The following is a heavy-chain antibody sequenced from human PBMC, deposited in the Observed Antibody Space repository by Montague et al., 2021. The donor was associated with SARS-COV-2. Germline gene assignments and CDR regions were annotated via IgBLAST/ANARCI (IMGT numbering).Heavy chain of an antibody. V-gene: IGHV4-34*01. J-gene: IGHJ4*02. CDR2: INYGGST. D-gene: IGHD1-1*01. CDR1: GGSFSDYL. CDR3: ARGAPGY. Sequence: SETLSLTCAVYGGSFSDYLWTWIRQSPGEGLEWIGQINYGGSTKYNPSLKSRATISIDTSKNQFSLKLTSVTAADTAVYYCARGAPGYWGQGTLVTVSS.